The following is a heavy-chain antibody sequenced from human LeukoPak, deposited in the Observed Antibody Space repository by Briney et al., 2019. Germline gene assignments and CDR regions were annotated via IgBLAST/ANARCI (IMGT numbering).Heavy chain of an antibody. J-gene: IGHJ4*02. V-gene: IGHV1-18*01. Sequence: GASVKVSCKASGYTFTSYGISWVRQAPGQGLEWMGWISAYNGNTNYAQKLQGRVTMTTDTSTSTAYMELRSLRSDDTAVYYCARDLEYYYGSGPSGDFDYWGQGTLVTVSS. D-gene: IGHD3-10*01. CDR1: GYTFTSYG. CDR2: ISAYNGNT. CDR3: ARDLEYYYGSGPSGDFDY.